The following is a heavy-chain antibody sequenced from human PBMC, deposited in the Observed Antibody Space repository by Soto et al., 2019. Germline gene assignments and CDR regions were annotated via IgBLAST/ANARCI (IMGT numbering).Heavy chain of an antibody. CDR1: GYTFSDFD. V-gene: IGHV1-8*01. D-gene: IGHD1-26*01. Sequence: ASVKVSCKASGYTFSDFDINWQRQASGQGPEWMGWMNAKSGDTFFPQRFQGKSNMTWDTSLSTAYMEVGSLTSDDTAIYYCARGNPFSYAGFDVWGQGSTVTVSS. CDR2: MNAKSGDT. CDR3: ARGNPFSYAGFDV. J-gene: IGHJ6*02.